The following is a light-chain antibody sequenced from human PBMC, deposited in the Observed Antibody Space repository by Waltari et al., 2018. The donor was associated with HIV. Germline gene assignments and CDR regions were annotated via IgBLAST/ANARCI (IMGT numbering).Light chain of an antibody. Sequence: QSALTQPSSVSGSPGQSITISFTGTSSDVGGYNLVSWYQPHPGTAPKLRIYEVSKRPSGVSNRFSGSKSGNTASLTISGLQAEDEADYYCCAYAGSTTYVIFGGGTKLTVL. V-gene: IGLV2-23*02. CDR2: EVS. J-gene: IGLJ2*01. CDR1: SSDVGGYNL. CDR3: CAYAGSTTYVI.